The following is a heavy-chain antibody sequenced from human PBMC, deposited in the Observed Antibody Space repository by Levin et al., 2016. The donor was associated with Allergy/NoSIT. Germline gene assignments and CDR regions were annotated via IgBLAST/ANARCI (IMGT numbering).Heavy chain of an antibody. CDR1: GYMFTNHW. Sequence: GESLKISCKGSGYMFTNHWVAWVRQMPGKGLEWMGIICPADSETLYSPSFQGQVTISADKSINTAYLQWTSLKTSDTAIYYCSSRVKNVPPGMDEWFPHRWGRGTLVTVSS. CDR3: SSRVKNVPPGMDEWFPHR. V-gene: IGHV5-51*01. D-gene: IGHD3-3*01. CDR2: ICPADSET. J-gene: IGHJ2*01.